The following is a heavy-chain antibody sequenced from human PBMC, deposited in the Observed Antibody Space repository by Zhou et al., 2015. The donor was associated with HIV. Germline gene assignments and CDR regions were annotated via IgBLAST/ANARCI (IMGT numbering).Heavy chain of an antibody. Sequence: QVQLVQSGAEVKKPGSSVKVSCKASGGTFSSYTISWVRQAPGQGLEWMGRIIPILGIANYAQKFQGXVTITADKSTSTAYMELSSLRSEDTAVYYCARSKLSGSYYVDYWGQGTLVTVSS. J-gene: IGHJ4*02. CDR3: ARSKLSGSYYVDY. CDR1: GGTFSSYT. D-gene: IGHD1-26*01. V-gene: IGHV1-69*02. CDR2: IIPILGIA.